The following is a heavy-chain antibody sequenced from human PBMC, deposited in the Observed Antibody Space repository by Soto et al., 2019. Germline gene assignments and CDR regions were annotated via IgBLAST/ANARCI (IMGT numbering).Heavy chain of an antibody. CDR3: TGAYYYDSSGYGDY. Sequence: EVQLVESGGGLVQPGGSLKLSCAASGFTFSGSAMHWVRQASGKGLEWVGRIRSKANSYATAYAASVKGRFSISRDDSKTTAYLQMNSLKTEDTAVYYCTGAYYYDSSGYGDYWGQGTLVTVSS. V-gene: IGHV3-73*01. D-gene: IGHD3-22*01. CDR1: GFTFSGSA. CDR2: IRSKANSYAT. J-gene: IGHJ4*02.